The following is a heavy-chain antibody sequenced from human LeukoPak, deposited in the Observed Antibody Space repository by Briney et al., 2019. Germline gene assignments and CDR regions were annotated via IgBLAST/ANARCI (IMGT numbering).Heavy chain of an antibody. V-gene: IGHV5-51*01. CDR2: IYPGDSDT. CDR1: GYSFTSYW. D-gene: IGHD3-22*01. CDR3: ARHDSSGFHYYYYMDV. Sequence: GASLKISCKGSGYSFTSYWIGWVRQMPGKGLEWMGIIYPGDSDTRYSPSFQGQVTISADKSISTAYLQWSSLKASDTAMYYCARHDSSGFHYYYYMDVWGKGTTVTVSS. J-gene: IGHJ6*03.